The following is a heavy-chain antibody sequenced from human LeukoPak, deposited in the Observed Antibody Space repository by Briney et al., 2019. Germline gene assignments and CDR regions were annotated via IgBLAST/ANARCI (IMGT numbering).Heavy chain of an antibody. Sequence: GGSLRLSCIASGFTFSNYWMSWVRQAPGKGLEWVASIKEDGSDKYYVDSVKGRFTISGDNTKNSLFVQMSSLRAEDTAVYYCARLKDAVTIFDCWGQGILVTVSS. D-gene: IGHD4-17*01. CDR2: IKEDGSDK. CDR1: GFTFSNYW. CDR3: ARLKDAVTIFDC. V-gene: IGHV3-7*01. J-gene: IGHJ5*01.